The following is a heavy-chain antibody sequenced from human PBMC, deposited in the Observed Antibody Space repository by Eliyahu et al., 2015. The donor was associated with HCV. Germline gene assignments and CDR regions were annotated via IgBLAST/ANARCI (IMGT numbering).Heavy chain of an antibody. Sequence: QVQLVESGGGXVXPGTSLTLSCATSGFTFSQYGMHWVRQAPGKGLEWVGIIFYDESKKLYSDSVRGRFTISRDISKSTVYLQMNSLRIEDTAVYYCAASYSYYFDYWGQGTVVTVSS. D-gene: IGHD3-10*01. CDR1: GFTFSQYG. CDR3: AASYSYYFDY. J-gene: IGHJ4*02. V-gene: IGHV3-30*03. CDR2: IFYDESKK.